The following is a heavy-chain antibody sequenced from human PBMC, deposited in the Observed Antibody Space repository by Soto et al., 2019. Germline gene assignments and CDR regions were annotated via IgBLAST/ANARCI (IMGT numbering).Heavy chain of an antibody. Sequence: SETLSLTCAVYGGSFSGYYWSWIRQPPGKGLEWIGEINHSGSTNYNPSLKSRVTISVDTSKNQFSLKLSSVTAADTAVYYCARGNRYCSSTSCYVSGSGSSKCLFDYWVQGTLVTVSS. CDR1: GGSFSGYY. CDR3: ARGNRYCSSTSCYVSGSGSSKCLFDY. CDR2: INHSGST. V-gene: IGHV4-34*01. J-gene: IGHJ4*02. D-gene: IGHD2-2*01.